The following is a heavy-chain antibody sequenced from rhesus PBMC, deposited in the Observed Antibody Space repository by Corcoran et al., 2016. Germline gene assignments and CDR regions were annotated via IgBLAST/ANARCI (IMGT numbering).Heavy chain of an antibody. CDR1: GYSISSNY. Sequence: QVQLQESGPGLVKPSETLSLTCAVSGYSISSNYWSWIRQPPGKGLEWIWYIYGSSGRTYYNPSLKSRVTISTDPSKNQFSLKLSYVTAADTAVYYCARKDSSGWYYFDYWGQGVLVTVSS. V-gene: IGHV4-165*02. J-gene: IGHJ4*01. CDR2: IYGSSGRT. D-gene: IGHD6-31*01. CDR3: ARKDSSGWYYFDY.